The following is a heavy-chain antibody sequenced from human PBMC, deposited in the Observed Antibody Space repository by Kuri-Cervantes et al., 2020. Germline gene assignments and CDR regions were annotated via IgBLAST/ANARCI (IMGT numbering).Heavy chain of an antibody. D-gene: IGHD3-9*01. J-gene: IGHJ3*02. CDR3: ARQYYDILTGYYSDDAFDI. CDR2: IYHSGST. CDR1: GGSISSGGYS. V-gene: IGHV4-30-2*03. Sequence: SCAVSGGSISSGGYSWSWIRQPPGKGLEWIGYIYHSGSTYYNPSLKSRVTISVDTSKNQFSLKLSSVTAADTAVYYCARQYYDILTGYYSDDAFDIWGQGTMVTVSS.